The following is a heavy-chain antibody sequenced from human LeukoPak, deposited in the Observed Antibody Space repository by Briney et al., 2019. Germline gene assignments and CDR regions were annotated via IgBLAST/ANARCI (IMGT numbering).Heavy chain of an antibody. J-gene: IGHJ3*02. CDR1: GFTVSSNY. CDR3: AKGAAAAADDAFDI. D-gene: IGHD6-13*01. Sequence: GGSLRLSCAASGFTVSSNYMSWVRQAPGKGLEWVSVIYSGGSTYYADSVKGRFTISRDNSKNTLYLQMNSLRAEDTAVYYCAKGAAAAADDAFDIWGQGTMVTVSS. CDR2: IYSGGST. V-gene: IGHV3-53*01.